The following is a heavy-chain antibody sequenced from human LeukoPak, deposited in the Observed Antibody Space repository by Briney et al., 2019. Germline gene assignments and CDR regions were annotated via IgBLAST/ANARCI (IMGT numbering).Heavy chain of an antibody. D-gene: IGHD4-17*01. CDR1: GGSISSYY. CDR3: ARTTPYYYGMDV. CDR2: IYYSGST. Sequence: SETLSLTCTVSGGSISSYYWSWIRQPPGRGLEWIGYIYYSGSTNYNPSLKSRVTISVDTSKNQFSLKLSSVTAADTAVYYCARTTPYYYGMDVWGQGTTVTVSS. V-gene: IGHV4-59*01. J-gene: IGHJ6*02.